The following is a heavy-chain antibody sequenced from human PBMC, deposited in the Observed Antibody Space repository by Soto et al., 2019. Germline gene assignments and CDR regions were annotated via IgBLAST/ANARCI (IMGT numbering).Heavy chain of an antibody. V-gene: IGHV1-18*01. CDR2: VRVNNGET. D-gene: IGHD3-10*01. CDR1: GYRFNSYG. J-gene: IGHJ4*02. Sequence: QVQLVQSGAEVKKPGASVKVSCKASGYRFNSYGITWVRQDPGQGLEWMGWVRVNNGETRYAQNLQGRVTMTTDTSTTTAYMELRTLTSDDTAVYYCMRGAWGELLGSIGWGQGTLVTVSS. CDR3: MRGAWGELLGSIG.